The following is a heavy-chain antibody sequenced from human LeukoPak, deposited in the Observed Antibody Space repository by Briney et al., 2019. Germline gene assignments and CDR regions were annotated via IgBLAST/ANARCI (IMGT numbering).Heavy chain of an antibody. CDR1: GGSFSGYY. CDR2: INHSGST. CDR3: ARTATLIAARRSWFDP. Sequence: SETPSLTCAAYGGSFSGYYWSWIRQPPGKGLEWIGEINHSGSTNYNPSLKSRVTISVDTSKNQFSLKLSSVTAADTAVYYCARTATLIAARRSWFDPWGQGTLVTVSS. V-gene: IGHV4-34*01. D-gene: IGHD6-6*01. J-gene: IGHJ5*02.